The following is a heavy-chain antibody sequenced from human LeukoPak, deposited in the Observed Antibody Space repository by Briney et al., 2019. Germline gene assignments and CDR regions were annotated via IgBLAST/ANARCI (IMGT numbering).Heavy chain of an antibody. CDR1: GFTFSNYA. Sequence: PGGSLRLSYAASGFTFSNYAMSWVRQAPGKGLEWVSSISGSDGTTYYADSVKGRFTISRDNSKNTLYLQMNSLRAEDTAVYYCAKGGSRGPNYYFDYWGQGTLVTVSS. CDR2: ISGSDGTT. V-gene: IGHV3-23*01. D-gene: IGHD3-10*01. J-gene: IGHJ4*02. CDR3: AKGGSRGPNYYFDY.